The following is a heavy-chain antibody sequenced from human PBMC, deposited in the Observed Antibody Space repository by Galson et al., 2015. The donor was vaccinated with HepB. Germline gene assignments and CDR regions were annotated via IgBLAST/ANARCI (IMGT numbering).Heavy chain of an antibody. CDR2: TWFDGSRT. D-gene: IGHD4-17*01. J-gene: IGHJ4*02. CDR3: ARGGDGDLYYFDY. V-gene: IGHV3-33*01. CDR1: GFTFTSYG. Sequence: SLRLSCAASGFTFTSYGVQWVRQAPGKGLEWLAITWFDGSRTYYADSVKGRFIVSRDNTKNTLYLPMNSLRAEDTAVYYCARGGDGDLYYFDYWGQGTLVTVSS.